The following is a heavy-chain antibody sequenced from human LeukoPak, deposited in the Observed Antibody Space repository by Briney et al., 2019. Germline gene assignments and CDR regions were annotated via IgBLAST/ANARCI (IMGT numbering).Heavy chain of an antibody. V-gene: IGHV3-48*03. D-gene: IGHD6-19*01. J-gene: IGHJ4*02. CDR2: ISSSGDII. Sequence: GGSLRLSCAASRFIFSSYEMNWVRQALGKGLEWLSYISSSGDIIHYADSVKGRFTISRDNAKNALYLQMNSLRAEDTAVYYCARDATPQYSSGWVFFDYWGLGTLVTVSS. CDR3: ARDATPQYSSGWVFFDY. CDR1: RFIFSSYE.